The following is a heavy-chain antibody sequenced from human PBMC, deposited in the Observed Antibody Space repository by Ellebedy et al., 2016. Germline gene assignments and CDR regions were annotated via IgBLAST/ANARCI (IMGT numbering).Heavy chain of an antibody. Sequence: SETLSLTCAVYGGSFSGYYWSWIRQPPGKGLEWIGEINHSGSTNYNPSLKSRVTISVDTSKNQFSLKLSSVTAADTAVYYCASRIAAAGPIPYYYGMDVWGQGTTVTVS. CDR2: INHSGST. CDR1: GGSFSGYY. V-gene: IGHV4-34*01. CDR3: ASRIAAAGPIPYYYGMDV. D-gene: IGHD6-13*01. J-gene: IGHJ6*02.